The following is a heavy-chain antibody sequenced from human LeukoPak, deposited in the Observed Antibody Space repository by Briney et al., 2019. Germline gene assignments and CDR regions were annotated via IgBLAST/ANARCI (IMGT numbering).Heavy chain of an antibody. D-gene: IGHD6-19*01. Sequence: PGGSLRLSCAASGFTFSSYWMSWVRQAPGKGLEWVANIKLDGSEKYYLDSVRGRFTISRDNAHNSLHLQMNSLRAEDTAVYFCARDRGSGWFPYWGQGTPVTVSS. CDR1: GFTFSSYW. J-gene: IGHJ4*02. V-gene: IGHV3-7*04. CDR2: IKLDGSEK. CDR3: ARDRGSGWFPY.